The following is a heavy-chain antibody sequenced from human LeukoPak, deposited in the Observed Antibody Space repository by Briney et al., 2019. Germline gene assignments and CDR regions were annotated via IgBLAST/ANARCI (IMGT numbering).Heavy chain of an antibody. V-gene: IGHV4-39*01. D-gene: IGHD2-15*01. J-gene: IGHJ5*02. CDR1: GGSISSSSYY. Sequence: SETLSLTSTVSGGSISSSSYYWGWIHQPPGKGLEWIGSFYDGGSTYYNASLKSRVTISGDPSKKQCSLELSSVTAADTAVYYCARKRGPVCSGGSCYPNWFDPWGQGTLVIVSS. CDR3: ARKRGPVCSGGSCYPNWFDP. CDR2: FYDGGST.